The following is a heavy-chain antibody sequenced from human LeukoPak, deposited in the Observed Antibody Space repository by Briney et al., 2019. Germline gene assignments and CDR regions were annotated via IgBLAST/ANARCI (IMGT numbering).Heavy chain of an antibody. J-gene: IGHJ1*01. D-gene: IGHD5-18*01. V-gene: IGHV3-33*01. CDR2: IWYDGSNK. CDR3: ARDASDTAMVGYFQH. Sequence: HTGGSLRLSCAASGFTFSNYGMHWVRQAPGKGLEWVAVIWYDGSNKYYADSVKGRFTTSRDNSKIILYLQINSLRAEDTAVYYCARDASDTAMVGYFQHWGQGTLVTVSS. CDR1: GFTFSNYG.